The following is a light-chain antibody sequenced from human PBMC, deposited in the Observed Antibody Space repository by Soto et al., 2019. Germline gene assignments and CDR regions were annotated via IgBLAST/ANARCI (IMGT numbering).Light chain of an antibody. J-gene: IGKJ5*01. V-gene: IGKV1-12*01. CDR1: QGISRS. Sequence: DIQITQSPSTLSSSVGDRVTISCQASQGISRSLAGCQQKPGKAPKLLIYAASSLQSGVPSRFSGGGFGTDFFLTISSLRPEDSAIYYCQQADTFPSTFGQGTRLEIK. CDR3: QQADTFPST. CDR2: AAS.